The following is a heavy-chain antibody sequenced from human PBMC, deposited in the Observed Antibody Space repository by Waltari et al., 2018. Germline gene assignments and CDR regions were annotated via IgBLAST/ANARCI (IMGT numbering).Heavy chain of an antibody. J-gene: IGHJ4*02. CDR2: ISSNGAYT. Sequence: EVQLVESGGGLVKPGGSLRLSCAASGFSCRDYSTNWVRQAPGRGLEWVSSISSNGAYTHYADSVKGRFTISRDNAKNSLFLQMNSLRAEDTAMYYCATGGWGFYLGYWGQGTVVTVSS. CDR1: GFSCRDYS. D-gene: IGHD7-27*01. V-gene: IGHV3-21*02. CDR3: ATGGWGFYLGY.